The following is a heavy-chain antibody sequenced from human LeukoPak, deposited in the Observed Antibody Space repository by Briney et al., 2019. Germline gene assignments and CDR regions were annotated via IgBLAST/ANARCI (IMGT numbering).Heavy chain of an antibody. J-gene: IGHJ4*02. D-gene: IGHD1-26*01. Sequence: GGSLRLSCAASEFTFDNYAMSWVRQAQGKGLEWVSVISGSGYYSYYADSVKGRFTVSRDNSKTTLYLQMNSLRADDTAVYYCAKGGPTGSNYFDFWGQGTLVTVSS. V-gene: IGHV3-23*01. CDR2: ISGSGYYS. CDR3: AKGGPTGSNYFDF. CDR1: EFTFDNYA.